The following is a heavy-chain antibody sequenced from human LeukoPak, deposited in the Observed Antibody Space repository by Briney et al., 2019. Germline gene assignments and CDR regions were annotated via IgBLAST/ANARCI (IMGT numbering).Heavy chain of an antibody. CDR2: MSSSDDGR. V-gene: IGHV3-23*01. D-gene: IGHD2-15*01. CDR1: GFTVSSNY. J-gene: IGHJ4*02. Sequence: GGSLRLSCAASGFTVSSNYMSWVRQTPGKGLEWVSAMSSSDDGRYYAASVRGRFTISRDTSRSTLYLQMNSLRAEDAAVYYCAKAPVTSCRGAFCYPFDYWGQGTLVTVSS. CDR3: AKAPVTSCRGAFCYPFDY.